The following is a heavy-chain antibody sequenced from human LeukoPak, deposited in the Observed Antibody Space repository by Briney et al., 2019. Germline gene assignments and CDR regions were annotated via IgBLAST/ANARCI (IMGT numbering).Heavy chain of an antibody. CDR2: IYPSDSDT. V-gene: IGHV5-51*01. CDR3: ARRQVYTMRRNNYSYMDV. D-gene: IGHD3-10*01. CDR1: EYDFTNYW. J-gene: IGHJ6*03. Sequence: HVESLKISCKVSEYDFTNYWIGWVRQIPGKGLEWVGIIYPSDSDTRYSPSFQGQVTISADKSISTAYLEWSSLKASDTAVYYCARRQVYTMRRNNYSYMDVWGRGTTVTVSS.